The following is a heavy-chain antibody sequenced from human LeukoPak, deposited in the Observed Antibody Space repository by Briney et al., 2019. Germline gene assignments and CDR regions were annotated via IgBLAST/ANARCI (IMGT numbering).Heavy chain of an antibody. CDR2: IWYDGSNK. CDR3: ARGQSSGWKGGKDFDY. CDR1: GFTFSSYG. V-gene: IGHV3-33*01. D-gene: IGHD6-19*01. Sequence: GGSLRLSCEASGFTFSSYGMHWVRQAPGKGLEWVAVIWYDGSNKYYADSVKGRFTISRDNSKNTLYLQMNSLRAEDTAVYYCARGQSSGWKGGKDFDYWGQGTLVTVSS. J-gene: IGHJ4*02.